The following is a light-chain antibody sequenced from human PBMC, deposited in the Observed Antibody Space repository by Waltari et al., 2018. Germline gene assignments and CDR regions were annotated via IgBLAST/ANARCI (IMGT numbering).Light chain of an antibody. Sequence: QSALTQPRSVSGSPGQSVTTSCTGISSDVDDSNFVSWYQQHPGKAPKLMIHDVTKRPSGVPDRFSGSKSGNTASLTISGLQAEDEADYYCCSYVGSHTNWVFGGGTKLTVL. CDR1: SSDVDDSNF. CDR3: CSYVGSHTNWV. V-gene: IGLV2-11*01. J-gene: IGLJ3*02. CDR2: DVT.